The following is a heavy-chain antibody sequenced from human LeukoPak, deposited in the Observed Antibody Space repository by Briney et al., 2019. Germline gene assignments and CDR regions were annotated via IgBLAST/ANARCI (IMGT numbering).Heavy chain of an antibody. V-gene: IGHV4-39*07. CDR2: IYYSGST. Sequence: PSETLPLTCTVSGGSISSSSYYWGWIRQPPGKGLEWIGNIYYSGSTYYNPSLKSRVTISVDTSKNQFSLKLSSVTAADTAVYYCARERVEAFDPWGQGTLVTVSS. CDR1: GGSISSSSYY. CDR3: ARERVEAFDP. J-gene: IGHJ5*02.